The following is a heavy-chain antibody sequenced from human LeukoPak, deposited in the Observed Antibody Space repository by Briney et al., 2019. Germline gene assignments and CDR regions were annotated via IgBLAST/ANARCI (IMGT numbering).Heavy chain of an antibody. CDR3: ASGLVATKTYYFDY. V-gene: IGHV4-61*05. Sequence: SETLSLTCTVSGGSISSSSYYWGWIRQPPGKGLEWIGYIYYSGSTNYNPSLKSRVTISVDTSKNQFSLKLSSVTAADTAVYYCASGLVATKTYYFDYWGQGTLVTVSS. J-gene: IGHJ4*02. CDR1: GGSISSSSYY. D-gene: IGHD5-12*01. CDR2: IYYSGST.